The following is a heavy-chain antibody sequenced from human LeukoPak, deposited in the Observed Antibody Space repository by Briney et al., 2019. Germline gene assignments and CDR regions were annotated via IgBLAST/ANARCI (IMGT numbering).Heavy chain of an antibody. CDR1: GYSFTSYW. CDR2: IYPGDSDT. D-gene: IGHD2-15*01. Sequence: GESLKISCKGSGYSFTSYWIGWVRQMPGKGLELMGIIYPGDSDTRYSPSFQGQVTISADKSISTAYLQWSSLKASDTAMYYCARRVVVAATSRWFDPWGQGTLVTVSS. J-gene: IGHJ5*02. V-gene: IGHV5-51*01. CDR3: ARRVVVAATSRWFDP.